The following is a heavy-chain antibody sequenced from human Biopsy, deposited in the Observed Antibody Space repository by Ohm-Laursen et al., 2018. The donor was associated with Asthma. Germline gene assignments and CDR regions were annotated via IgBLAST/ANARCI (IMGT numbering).Heavy chain of an antibody. CDR2: IRGSGGST. J-gene: IGHJ4*02. V-gene: IGHV3-23*01. CDR3: AKDRDYDILTGPPGLDY. D-gene: IGHD3-9*01. Sequence: SLRLSCSASGFTFSSYAMSWVRQAPGKGLEWVSAIRGSGGSTYYADSVKGRFTISRDNSKNTLYLQMNSLRAEDPAVYYCAKDRDYDILTGPPGLDYWGQGTLVTVSS. CDR1: GFTFSSYA.